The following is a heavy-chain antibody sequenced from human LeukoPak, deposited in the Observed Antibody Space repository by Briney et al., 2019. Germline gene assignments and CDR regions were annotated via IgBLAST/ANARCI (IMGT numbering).Heavy chain of an antibody. Sequence: SETLSLTCTVSGGSISSHYWSWIRQPPGKGLEWIGYIYYSGSTNYNPSLKSRVTISLETSKNQFSLKLSSVTAADTAVYYCAREEGDGYNYRDYWGQGILVTVSS. D-gene: IGHD5-24*01. CDR1: GGSISSHY. J-gene: IGHJ4*02. V-gene: IGHV4-59*11. CDR2: IYYSGST. CDR3: AREEGDGYNYRDY.